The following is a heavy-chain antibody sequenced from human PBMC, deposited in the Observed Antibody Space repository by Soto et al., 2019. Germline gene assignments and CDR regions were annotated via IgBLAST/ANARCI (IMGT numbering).Heavy chain of an antibody. CDR2: IYWDDDK. CDR1: GFSLSTTGVG. J-gene: IGHJ4*02. CDR3: AHRPARRGYSGYDFDY. V-gene: IGHV2-5*02. Sequence: QITLKESGPTLVKPTQTLTLTCTFSGFSLSTTGVGVGWIRQPPGKALEWLALIYWDDDKRYSPSLKTRLTITXXTXKXXVVLTMPNMDPVDTATVYCAHRPARRGYSGYDFDYWGQGTLVTVSS. D-gene: IGHD5-12*01.